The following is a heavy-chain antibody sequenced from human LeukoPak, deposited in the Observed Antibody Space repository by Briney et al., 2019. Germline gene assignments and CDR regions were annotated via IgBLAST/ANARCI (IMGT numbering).Heavy chain of an antibody. CDR2: IYYNGST. CDR3: ARVAGLAFDP. J-gene: IGHJ5*02. Sequence: SETLSLTCTVSGGSISSYYWSWIRQPPGKGLEWIGYIYYNGSTNYNPSLKSRVTISVDTSKNQFSLKLSSVTAADTAVYYCARVAGLAFDPWGQGTLVTVSS. V-gene: IGHV4-59*01. D-gene: IGHD3-10*01. CDR1: GGSISSYY.